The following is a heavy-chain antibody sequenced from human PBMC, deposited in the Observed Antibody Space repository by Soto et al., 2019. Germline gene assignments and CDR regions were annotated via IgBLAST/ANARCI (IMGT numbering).Heavy chain of an antibody. V-gene: IGHV3-23*01. J-gene: IGHJ4*02. D-gene: IGHD5-18*01. CDR1: GFTFTYYA. CDR3: ARGEPAAMALFAN. Sequence: EVQLLESGGGLVQPGGSLRLSCAASGFTFTYYAISWVRQAPGKGLEWVSIISGSGGTTYYADSVKGRFTISRDYSKNPVYLQMDSLRAVDTAVYYCARGEPAAMALFANWGQGTLVTVSS. CDR2: ISGSGGTT.